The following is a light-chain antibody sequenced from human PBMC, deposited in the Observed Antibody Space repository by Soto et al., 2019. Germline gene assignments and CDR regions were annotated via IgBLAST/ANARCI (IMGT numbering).Light chain of an antibody. Sequence: QSALTQPPSASGTPGQRVTISCSGSSSNIGSNTVNWYQQFPGTAPKLLIYSDIQRPSGVPDRFSGSKSGTSASLAISGLQSEDEADYYCATWDDSLNGPVFGGGTKLTVL. CDR1: SSNIGSNT. CDR2: SDI. J-gene: IGLJ3*02. CDR3: ATWDDSLNGPV. V-gene: IGLV1-44*01.